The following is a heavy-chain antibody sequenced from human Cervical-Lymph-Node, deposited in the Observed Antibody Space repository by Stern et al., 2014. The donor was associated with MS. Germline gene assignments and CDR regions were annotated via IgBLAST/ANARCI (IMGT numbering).Heavy chain of an antibody. J-gene: IGHJ4*02. CDR3: ARVGRGYISGYSFDY. D-gene: IGHD5-18*01. Sequence: EVQLVESGGGLIQPGGSLRLSCAASGFTVSSSYMSWVRQAPGKGLEWVSAIHNGGATYYADSVKGRFTISRDNSKNTLYFQMSSLRAEDTAVYYCARVGRGYISGYSFDYWGQGTLVTVSS. CDR1: GFTVSSSY. CDR2: IHNGGAT. V-gene: IGHV3-53*01.